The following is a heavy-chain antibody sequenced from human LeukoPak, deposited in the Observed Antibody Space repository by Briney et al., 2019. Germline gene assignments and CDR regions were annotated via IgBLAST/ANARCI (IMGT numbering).Heavy chain of an antibody. D-gene: IGHD3-22*01. CDR3: ARGAPYYYDSSGYLFVY. Sequence: PSETLSLTSKPSVGAFIAKLWSWIRQPPGKGLEWTGYIYYSGSTNYNPSLKSRVTISVDTSKNQYSLKLSSVTAADTAVYYCARGAPYYYDSSGYLFVYWGQGTLVTVSS. J-gene: IGHJ4*02. CDR1: VGAFIAKL. V-gene: IGHV4-59*01. CDR2: IYYSGST.